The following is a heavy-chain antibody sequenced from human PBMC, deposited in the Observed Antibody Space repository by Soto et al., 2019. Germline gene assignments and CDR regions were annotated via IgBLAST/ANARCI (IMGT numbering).Heavy chain of an antibody. Sequence: QVQLVQSGAEVKKPGSSVKVSCKASGGTFSSYTIAWVRQAPGQGLEWMGGIIPIFGTTNYAQKFQGRVTITADKSTTTAYMELSSLRFEDTARYWCASGVLVPRIYYYSEMDVWGQGTTVTVSS. J-gene: IGHJ6*02. D-gene: IGHD5-12*01. CDR3: ASGVLVPRIYYYSEMDV. V-gene: IGHV1-69*06. CDR1: GGTFSSYT. CDR2: IIPIFGTT.